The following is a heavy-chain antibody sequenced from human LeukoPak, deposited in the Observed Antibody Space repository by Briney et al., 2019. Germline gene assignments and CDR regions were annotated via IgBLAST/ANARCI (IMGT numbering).Heavy chain of an antibody. CDR2: INPNSGGT. V-gene: IGHV1-2*02. D-gene: IGHD3-22*01. Sequence: ASVKVSCKASGYTSTGYYMHWVRQAPGQGLEWMGWINPNSGGTNYAQKFQGRVTMTRDTSISTAYMELSRLRSDDTAVYYCARDGSPYYYDSSGYYPSLWGQGTLVTVSS. J-gene: IGHJ4*02. CDR1: GYTSTGYY. CDR3: ARDGSPYYYDSSGYYPSL.